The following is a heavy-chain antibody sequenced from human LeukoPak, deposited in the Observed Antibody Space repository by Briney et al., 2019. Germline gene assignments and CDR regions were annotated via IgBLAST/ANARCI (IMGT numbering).Heavy chain of an antibody. CDR1: GYYFSDSY. Sequence: ASVRVSCKASGYYFSDSYLHWVRQAPGRGLEWLGWINPNTGDTHYAPRFQGRVTLTSDTSVSTAYMDVSRLRSDDTAVYYCVRDETADCSRGSCCWDWGQGTLVTVSS. D-gene: IGHD2-15*01. V-gene: IGHV1-2*02. CDR3: VRDETADCSRGSCCWD. J-gene: IGHJ4*02. CDR2: INPNTGDT.